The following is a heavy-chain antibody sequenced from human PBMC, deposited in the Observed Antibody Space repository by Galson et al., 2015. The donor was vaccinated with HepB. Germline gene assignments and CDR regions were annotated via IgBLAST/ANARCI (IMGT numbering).Heavy chain of an antibody. CDR2: IHSDGISL. V-gene: IGHV3-74*01. CDR3: VRGPYATTVAGGPFDY. Sequence: SLRLSCAASAFIFSNYRMHWVRQAPGKGLVWVSRIHSDGISLTYADSVKGRFTISRDNAKNTLYLQMNSLSAEDTAVYYCVRGPYATTVAGGPFDYWGQGSLVTVSS. D-gene: IGHD6-19*01. J-gene: IGHJ4*02. CDR1: AFIFSNYR.